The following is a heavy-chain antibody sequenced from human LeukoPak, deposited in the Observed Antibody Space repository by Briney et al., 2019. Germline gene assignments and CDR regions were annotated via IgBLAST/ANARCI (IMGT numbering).Heavy chain of an antibody. Sequence: PSETLSLTCTVSGGSISSYYWSWIWQPPGKGLEWIGYIYYSGSTNYNPSLKSRVTISVDTSKNQFSLKLSSVTAADTAVYYCARFIKYQRSPYFDYWGQGTLVTVSS. J-gene: IGHJ4*02. V-gene: IGHV4-59*01. CDR1: GGSISSYY. CDR2: IYYSGST. CDR3: ARFIKYQRSPYFDY. D-gene: IGHD2-2*01.